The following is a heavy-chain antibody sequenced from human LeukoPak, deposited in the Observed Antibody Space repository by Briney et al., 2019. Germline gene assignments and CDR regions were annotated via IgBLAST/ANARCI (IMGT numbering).Heavy chain of an antibody. V-gene: IGHV3-48*03. Sequence: GGSLRLSCAASGFTFSSYEMNWFRQAPGKGLEWVSYISSSGSTIYYADSVKGRFTISRDNAKNSLYLQMNSLRAEDTAVYYCATYPRYSSSTDPRYYFDYWGQGTLVTVSS. CDR2: ISSSGSTI. D-gene: IGHD6-13*01. CDR3: ATYPRYSSSTDPRYYFDY. J-gene: IGHJ4*02. CDR1: GFTFSSYE.